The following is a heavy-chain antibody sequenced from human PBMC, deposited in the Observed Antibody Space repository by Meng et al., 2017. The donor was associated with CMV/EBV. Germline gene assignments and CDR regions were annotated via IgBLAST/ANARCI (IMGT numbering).Heavy chain of an antibody. V-gene: IGHV3-53*01. CDR2: IYSGGST. J-gene: IGHJ4*02. CDR1: GFTVSSHY. D-gene: IGHD1-1*01. CDR3: AKDTLPYNWKTPYYFDY. Sequence: GESLKISCAASGFTVSSHYMSWVRQAPGKGLEWVSVIYSGGSTYYADSVKGRFTISRDNSKNTLYLQMNSLRAEDTAVYYCAKDTLPYNWKTPYYFDYWGQGTLVTVSS.